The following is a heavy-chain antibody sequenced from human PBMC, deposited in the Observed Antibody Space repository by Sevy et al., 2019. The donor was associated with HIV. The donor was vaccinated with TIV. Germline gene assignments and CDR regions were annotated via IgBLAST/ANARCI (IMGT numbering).Heavy chain of an antibody. Sequence: ASVKVSCKASGGTFSSYAISWVRQAPGQGLEWMGGIIPIFGTANYAQKFQGRVTITADESTSTAYMELSSLRSEDTAVYYCARDISIMVVAANPHNYYYGMDVWGQGTTVTVSS. CDR3: ARDISIMVVAANPHNYYYGMDV. CDR2: IIPIFGTA. V-gene: IGHV1-69*13. J-gene: IGHJ6*02. CDR1: GGTFSSYA. D-gene: IGHD2-15*01.